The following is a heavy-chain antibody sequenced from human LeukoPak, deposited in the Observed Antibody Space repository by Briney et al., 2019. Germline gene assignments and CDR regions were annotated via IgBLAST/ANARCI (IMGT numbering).Heavy chain of an antibody. V-gene: IGHV4-61*05. CDR2: VYSSGST. Sequence: PSETLSLTCTVSGGSISSSSYYWGWIRQPPGKGLEWIGYVYSSGSTKYNPSLKSRVTISLDTSKNQFSLKLSSVTAADTAVYYCTRGFTQDDYWGQGILVTVSS. J-gene: IGHJ4*02. CDR3: TRGFTQDDY. CDR1: GGSISSSSYY.